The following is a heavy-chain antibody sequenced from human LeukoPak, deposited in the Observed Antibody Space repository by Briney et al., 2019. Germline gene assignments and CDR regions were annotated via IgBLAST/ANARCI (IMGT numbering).Heavy chain of an antibody. Sequence: ASVKVSCKASGYTFTSYGISWVRQAPGQGLEWMGWISAYNGNTNYAQKLQGRVTMTTDTSTSTASMELRSLRSDDTAVYYCARGDYYYGSGSYFNWFDPWGQGTLVTVSS. CDR1: GYTFTSYG. D-gene: IGHD3-10*01. CDR3: ARGDYYYGSGSYFNWFDP. J-gene: IGHJ5*02. V-gene: IGHV1-18*01. CDR2: ISAYNGNT.